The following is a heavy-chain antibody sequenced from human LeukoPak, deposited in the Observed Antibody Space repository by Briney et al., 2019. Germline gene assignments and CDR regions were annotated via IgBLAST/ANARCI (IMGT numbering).Heavy chain of an antibody. Sequence: ASVKVSCKASGYTFTGYYMHWVRQAPGQGLEWMGWINPNSGGTNYAQKFQGRVTMTRDTSISTAYMELSRLRSDDTAEYYCARVIMDSSSWGGYDYWGQGTLVTVSS. CDR1: GYTFTGYY. CDR2: INPNSGGT. J-gene: IGHJ4*02. CDR3: ARVIMDSSSWGGYDY. V-gene: IGHV1-2*02. D-gene: IGHD6-13*01.